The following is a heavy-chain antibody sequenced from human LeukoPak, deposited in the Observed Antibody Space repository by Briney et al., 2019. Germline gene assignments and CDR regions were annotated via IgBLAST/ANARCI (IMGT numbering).Heavy chain of an antibody. D-gene: IGHD2-21*02. CDR1: GGSISSSSYY. Sequence: PSETLSLTCTVSGGSISSSSYYWGWIRQPPGKGLEWIGSIYYSGSTYYNPSLKSRVTISVDTSKNQFSLKLGSVTAADTAVYYCARQDRVTYNWFDPWGQGTLVTVSS. CDR2: IYYSGST. CDR3: ARQDRVTYNWFDP. J-gene: IGHJ5*02. V-gene: IGHV4-39*01.